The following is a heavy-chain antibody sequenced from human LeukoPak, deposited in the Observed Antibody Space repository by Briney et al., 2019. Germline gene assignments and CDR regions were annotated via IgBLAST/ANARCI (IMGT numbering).Heavy chain of an antibody. D-gene: IGHD6-19*01. CDR3: AKGGPSVAATFDH. V-gene: IGHV3-30*02. J-gene: IGHJ4*02. CDR2: VRYDGTTN. CDR1: AFTFNKYG. Sequence: GALRLSFATSAFTFNKYGMHWVRQAPSRGLEGVAFVRYDGTTNQYSDSVKGRFFISRDNSRDMLFMRMNNLSSDDTAVYYCAKGGPSVAATFDHWGQGTRVIVSS.